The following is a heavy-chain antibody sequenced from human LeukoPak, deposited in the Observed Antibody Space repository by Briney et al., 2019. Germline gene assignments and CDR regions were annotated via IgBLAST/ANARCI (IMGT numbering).Heavy chain of an antibody. V-gene: IGHV5-51*03. D-gene: IGHD2-2*01. CDR2: IYPGDSDT. Sequence: GESLKISCKGSGYSFTSYWIGRVRQMPGKGLEWMGIIYPGDSDTRYSPSFQGQVTISADKSISTAYLQWSSLKASDTAMYFCARRYCSSASCYYFDYWGQGTLVTVSS. CDR3: ARRYCSSASCYYFDY. J-gene: IGHJ4*02. CDR1: GYSFTSYW.